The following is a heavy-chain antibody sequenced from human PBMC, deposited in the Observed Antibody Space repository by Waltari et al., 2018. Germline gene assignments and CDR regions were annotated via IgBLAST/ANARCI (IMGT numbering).Heavy chain of an antibody. CDR2: VYYTGKT. D-gene: IGHD6-25*01. CDR3: TKSGNSYTNSNFFDP. J-gene: IGHJ5*02. CDR1: GDSMRSNHYY. Sequence: QVQESGPGLVKTSETLSLTGSVSGDSMRSNHYYWAWVRQSPERGLEWLGSVYYTGKTWYNPSLDSRVSLSVDSSKSLFSLRLRSLTAADTAVYFCTKSGNSYTNSNFFDPWGQGLLVTVSS. V-gene: IGHV4-39*02.